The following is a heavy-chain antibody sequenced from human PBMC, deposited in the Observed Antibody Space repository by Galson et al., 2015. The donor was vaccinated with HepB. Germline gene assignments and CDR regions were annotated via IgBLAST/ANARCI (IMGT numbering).Heavy chain of an antibody. J-gene: IGHJ4*02. CDR3: AKDGGSGYDRLDY. Sequence: SLRLSCAASGFIFNIYAMHWVRQAPGKGLEWVALISYDGSDKYYSDSVKGRFTISRDNSESTLYLQINDLRTEDTAVYYCAKDGGSGYDRLDYWGQGTLVTVSS. D-gene: IGHD5-12*01. CDR2: ISYDGSDK. CDR1: GFIFNIYA. V-gene: IGHV3-30*18.